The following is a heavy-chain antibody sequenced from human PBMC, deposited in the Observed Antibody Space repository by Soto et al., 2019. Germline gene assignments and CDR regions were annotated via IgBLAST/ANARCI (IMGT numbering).Heavy chain of an antibody. J-gene: IGHJ4*02. D-gene: IGHD2-15*01. CDR2: ISGSGGST. V-gene: IGHV3-23*01. Sequence: EVQLLESGGGLVKPGGSLSPSCEASGFTFSSYAMSWVRKAPGRGLEWVSAISGSGGSTYYADSVKGRFTISRDNSKNTLYLQMNSLRAEDTAVYYCAKNPPDTYCSGGSCYIDYWGQGTLVTVSS. CDR3: AKNPPDTYCSGGSCYIDY. CDR1: GFTFSSYA.